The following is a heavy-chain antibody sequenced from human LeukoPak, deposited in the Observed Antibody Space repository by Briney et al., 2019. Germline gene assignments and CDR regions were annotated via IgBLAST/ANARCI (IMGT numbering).Heavy chain of an antibody. CDR3: ARDIEAAGLFLDY. V-gene: IGHV3-7*01. CDR2: IKQDGSEK. J-gene: IGHJ4*02. CDR1: GFTFSSYW. D-gene: IGHD6-13*01. Sequence: GGSLRLSCAASGFTFSSYWMSWVRQAPGKGLEWVANIKQDGSEKYYVDSVKGRFTISRDNAKNSLYLQMNSLRAEDTAVYYCARDIEAAGLFLDYWGQGTLVTVSS.